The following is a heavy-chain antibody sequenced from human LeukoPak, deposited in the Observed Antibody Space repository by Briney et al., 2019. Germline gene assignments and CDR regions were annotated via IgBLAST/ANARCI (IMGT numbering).Heavy chain of an antibody. CDR2: IYSGGST. Sequence: GGSLRLSCAASGFTVSSNYMSWVRQAPGKGLEWVSVIYSGGSTYYADSVKGRFTISRDNSKSTLYLQMNSLRAEDTAVYYCARGYGSSWPFDYWGQGTLVTVSS. V-gene: IGHV3-53*01. D-gene: IGHD6-13*01. CDR3: ARGYGSSWPFDY. J-gene: IGHJ4*02. CDR1: GFTVSSNY.